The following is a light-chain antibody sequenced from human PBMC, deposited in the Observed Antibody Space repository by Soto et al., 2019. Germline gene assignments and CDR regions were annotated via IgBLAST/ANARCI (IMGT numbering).Light chain of an antibody. CDR1: QSISSGS. CDR3: QQYGNSPMYS. CDR2: AAS. J-gene: IGKJ2*03. V-gene: IGKV3-20*01. Sequence: EIVLTQSPGTLCLSPGEGGTLSCRASQSISSGSLAWYQQKRGQVPRLLIYAASNRATGIPDRFSGSGSGTDFTLTISRLEPEDFAVYYCQQYGNSPMYSLGQGTKLEIK.